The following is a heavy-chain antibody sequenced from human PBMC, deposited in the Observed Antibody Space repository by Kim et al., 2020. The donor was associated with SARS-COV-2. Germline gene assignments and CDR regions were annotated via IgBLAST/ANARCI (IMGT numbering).Heavy chain of an antibody. Sequence: SETLSLTCTVSGGSISSSSYYWGWIRQPPGKGLEWIGSIYYSGSTYYNPSLKSRVTISVDTSKNQFILKLSAVTAADTAVYYCATSKGGDSSSWHPTFDYWGQGTLVTVSS. V-gene: IGHV4-39*01. D-gene: IGHD6-13*01. CDR3: ATSKGGDSSSWHPTFDY. CDR1: GGSISSSSYY. CDR2: IYYSGST. J-gene: IGHJ4*02.